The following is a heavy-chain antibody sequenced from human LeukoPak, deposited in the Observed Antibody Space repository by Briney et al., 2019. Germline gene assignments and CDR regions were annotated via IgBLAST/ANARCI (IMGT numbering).Heavy chain of an antibody. CDR1: GFTFSNYA. D-gene: IGHD6-13*01. Sequence: GSLRLSCAASGFTFSNYAMHWVRQAPGRGLEWVAVISYDGSNKYYGDSVKGRFTVSRDNSKNTLYLQMNSLRAEDTAVYYCARERIPATGTGWFDPWGQGTLVTVSS. CDR3: ARERIPATGTGWFDP. V-gene: IGHV3-30-3*01. J-gene: IGHJ5*02. CDR2: ISYDGSNK.